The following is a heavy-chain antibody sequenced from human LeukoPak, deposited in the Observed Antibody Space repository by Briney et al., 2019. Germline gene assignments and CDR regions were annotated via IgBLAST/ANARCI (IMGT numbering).Heavy chain of an antibody. Sequence: GGSLRLSCAASGFTFSSYVMSWVRQAPGKGLEWVSSISNICGRTYYADSVKGRFTISRDNSKNTLYLQMNSLRAEDTAVYYCAKEGFDSWGQGTLVTVSS. CDR2: ISNICGRT. CDR3: AKEGFDS. V-gene: IGHV3-23*01. J-gene: IGHJ4*02. CDR1: GFTFSSYV.